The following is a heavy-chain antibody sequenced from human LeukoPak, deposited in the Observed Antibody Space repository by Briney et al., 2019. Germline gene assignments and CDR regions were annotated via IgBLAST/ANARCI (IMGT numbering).Heavy chain of an antibody. Sequence: GGSLRLSGAASGFTFSSYAMSWVRQAPGKGLEWVSAISGSGGSTYYADSVKGRFTISRDNSKNTLYLQMNSRRGEDTAVYYCAKDHNIVVVVAATLSSWGQGTLVTVSS. V-gene: IGHV3-23*01. J-gene: IGHJ5*02. CDR2: ISGSGGST. D-gene: IGHD2-15*01. CDR1: GFTFSSYA. CDR3: AKDHNIVVVVAATLSS.